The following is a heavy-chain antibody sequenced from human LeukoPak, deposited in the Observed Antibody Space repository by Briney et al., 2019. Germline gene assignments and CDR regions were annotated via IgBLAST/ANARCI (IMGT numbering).Heavy chain of an antibody. Sequence: GGSLRLSCAASGFTFSSYEMNWVRQAPGKGLEWVSGISGSGGSTYYADSVKGRFTISRDNSKNTLYLQMNSLRVEDTAVYYCAGRGSGSYFDYWGQGTLVTVSS. CDR1: GFTFSSYE. CDR2: ISGSGGST. J-gene: IGHJ4*02. V-gene: IGHV3-23*01. CDR3: AGRGSGSYFDY. D-gene: IGHD3-10*01.